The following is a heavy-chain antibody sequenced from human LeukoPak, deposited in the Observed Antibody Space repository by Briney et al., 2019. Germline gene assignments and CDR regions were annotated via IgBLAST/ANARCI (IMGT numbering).Heavy chain of an antibody. CDR2: IYHSGST. D-gene: IGHD1-1*01. J-gene: IGHJ6*03. V-gene: IGHV4-38-2*01. Sequence: PSETLSLTCDVSGFSISSGYHWGWIRQPPGKGLEWIGTIYHSGSTYYNPSLKCRVTISVDTSKNQFSLKLSSVTAADTAVYYCARHERFYYYYMDVWGKGTTVTVSS. CDR3: ARHERFYYYYMDV. CDR1: GFSISSGYH.